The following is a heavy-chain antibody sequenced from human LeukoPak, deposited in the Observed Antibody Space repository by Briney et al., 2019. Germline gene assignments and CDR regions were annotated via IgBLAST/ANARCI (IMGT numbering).Heavy chain of an antibody. Sequence: SETLSLTCTVSGGSISSSSYYWGWTPHPPGKGREWIGSIYYSGSTYYNPSLKSRVTISVDTSKNQFSLKLSSVTAADTAVYYCARDEWSIFADWGQGTLVTVSS. V-gene: IGHV4-39*02. CDR1: GGSISSSSYY. J-gene: IGHJ4*02. D-gene: IGHD3-3*01. CDR2: IYYSGST. CDR3: ARDEWSIFAD.